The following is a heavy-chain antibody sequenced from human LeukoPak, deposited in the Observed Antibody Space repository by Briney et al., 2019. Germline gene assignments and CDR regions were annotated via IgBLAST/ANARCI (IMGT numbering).Heavy chain of an antibody. V-gene: IGHV3-66*01. D-gene: IGHD3-10*01. CDR1: GFTVSSNY. J-gene: IGHJ4*02. Sequence: PGGSLRLSCAASGFTVSSNYMSWVRQAPGKGLEWVSVIYSGGSTYYADSVKDRFTISSNNYNNTPYLQMNSLRAEDTAVYYWARGDGDLKDIWFGETADYWGQGTLVTVSS. CDR2: IYSGGST. CDR3: ARGDGDLKDIWFGETADY.